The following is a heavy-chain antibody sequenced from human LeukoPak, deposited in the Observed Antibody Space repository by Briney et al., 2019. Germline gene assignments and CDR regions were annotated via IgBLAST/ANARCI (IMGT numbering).Heavy chain of an antibody. CDR2: ISAYNGNT. Sequence: ASVKVSCKASGYTFTSYGISWVRQAPGQGLEWMGWISAYNGNTNYAQKLQGRVTMTTDTSTSTAYMELRSLRSDDTAVYCCARVWYSSSSGNWFDPWGQGTLVTVSS. CDR1: GYTFTSYG. D-gene: IGHD6-13*01. CDR3: ARVWYSSSSGNWFDP. J-gene: IGHJ5*02. V-gene: IGHV1-18*01.